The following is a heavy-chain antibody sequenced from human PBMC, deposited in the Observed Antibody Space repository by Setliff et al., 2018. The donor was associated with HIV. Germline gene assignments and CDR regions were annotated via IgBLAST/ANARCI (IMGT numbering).Heavy chain of an antibody. CDR2: IYSSGRT. V-gene: IGHV4-4*07. CDR1: GGSISNYY. J-gene: IGHJ5*02. CDR3: ARRADWFDP. Sequence: PSETLSLTCTVSGGSISNYYWSWIRQPAENGLEWIGRIYSSGRTNYNPSLKSRVTISLDTSKNQFYLKLSSLTAADTAVYFCARRADWFDPWGQGTLVTVSS.